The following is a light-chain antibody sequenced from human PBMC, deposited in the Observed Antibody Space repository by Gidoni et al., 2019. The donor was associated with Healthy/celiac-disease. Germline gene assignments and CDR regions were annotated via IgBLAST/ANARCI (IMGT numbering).Light chain of an antibody. CDR3: QQYGSSPCS. V-gene: IGKV3-20*01. J-gene: IGKJ2*04. CDR1: QSVSSSY. CDR2: GAS. Sequence: VLTHSPVTLSLSPGERATLSCRASQSVSSSYLAWYQQKPGQAPSLLIYGASSRATGIPDRFSGSGSGTDFTLTISRLEPEDFAVYYCQQYGSSPCSFGQGTKLEIK.